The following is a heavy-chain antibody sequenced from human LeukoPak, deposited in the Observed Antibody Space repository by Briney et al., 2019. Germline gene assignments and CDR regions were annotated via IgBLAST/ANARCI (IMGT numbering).Heavy chain of an antibody. CDR2: IYSGGST. Sequence: GGSLRLSCAASEFTVSSNYMSWVRQAPGKGLEWVSVIYSGGSTYYADSVKGRFTISRDNSKNTLYLQMNSLRAEDTAVYYCAKDKAAPLKWFDPWGQGTLVTVSS. CDR1: EFTVSSNY. D-gene: IGHD6-13*01. J-gene: IGHJ5*02. CDR3: AKDKAAPLKWFDP. V-gene: IGHV3-66*01.